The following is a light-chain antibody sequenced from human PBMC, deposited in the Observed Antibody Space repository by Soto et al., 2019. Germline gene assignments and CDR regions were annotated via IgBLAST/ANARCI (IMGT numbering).Light chain of an antibody. Sequence: ENQMTQSPSSVSASVGDRVTISCRASEDINSRLAWYQQKPGNAPKLLIYAAFILQSGVPSRFSGYGSGTDFTLSISSLQPEDFAPYYCPQDAICPIPFGEGTRLEI. CDR1: EDINSR. J-gene: IGKJ5*01. CDR3: PQDAICPIP. V-gene: IGKV1-12*01. CDR2: AAF.